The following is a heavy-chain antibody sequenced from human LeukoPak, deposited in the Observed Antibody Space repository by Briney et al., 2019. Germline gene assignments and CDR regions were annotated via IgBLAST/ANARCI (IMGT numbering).Heavy chain of an antibody. CDR2: IYYSGST. J-gene: IGHJ6*03. V-gene: IGHV4-59*01. D-gene: IGHD5-18*01. CDR3: ARGREGYSYGWGYYYYYMDV. Sequence: SETLSLTCTVAGGSISSYYWRWIRQPPESGPEWIGYIYYSGSTTYNPSLKSRVTISVDTSKYQFRLKLSSVTAADTAVYYCARGREGYSYGWGYYYYYMDVSGKGTTVTDSS. CDR1: GGSISSYY.